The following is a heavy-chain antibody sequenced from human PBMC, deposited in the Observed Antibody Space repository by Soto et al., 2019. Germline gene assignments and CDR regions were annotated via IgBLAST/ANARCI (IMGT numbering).Heavy chain of an antibody. D-gene: IGHD6-13*01. J-gene: IGHJ6*02. CDR2: IDPSDSYT. V-gene: IGHV5-10-1*01. CDR3: ARLSTWAAAAGYYYYGMDV. Sequence: GESLKISCKGSGYSFTSYWISWVRQMPGKGLEWMGRIDPSDSYTNYSPSFQGHVTISADKSISTAYLQWSSLKASDTAMYYCARLSTWAAAAGYYYYGMDVLGQGTTVTVSS. CDR1: GYSFTSYW.